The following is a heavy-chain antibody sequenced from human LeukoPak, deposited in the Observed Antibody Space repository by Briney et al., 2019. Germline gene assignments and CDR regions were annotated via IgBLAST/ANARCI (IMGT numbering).Heavy chain of an antibody. J-gene: IGHJ4*02. D-gene: IGHD6-13*01. Sequence: GGSLRLSRAASGFTFSSYAMSWVRQAPGKGLEWVSAISGSGGSTYHADSVKGRFTISRDNSKNTLYLQMNSLRAEDTAVYYCAKARRIAAAEPDYFDYWGQGTLVTVSS. V-gene: IGHV3-23*01. CDR1: GFTFSSYA. CDR3: AKARRIAAAEPDYFDY. CDR2: ISGSGGST.